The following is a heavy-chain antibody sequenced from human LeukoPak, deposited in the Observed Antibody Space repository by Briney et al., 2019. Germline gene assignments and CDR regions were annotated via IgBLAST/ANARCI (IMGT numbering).Heavy chain of an antibody. CDR1: GFTFSSYG. CDR2: IWYDGSNK. J-gene: IGHJ4*02. V-gene: IGHV3-33*01. D-gene: IGHD3-3*01. CDR3: AREAAYYDFWSGYYGGTYYFDY. Sequence: GGSLRLSCAASGFTFSSYGRHWVRQAPGKGLEWVAVIWYDGSNKYYADSVKGRFTISRDNSKNTLYLQMNSLRAEDTAVYYCAREAAYYDFWSGYYGGTYYFDYWGQGTLVTVSS.